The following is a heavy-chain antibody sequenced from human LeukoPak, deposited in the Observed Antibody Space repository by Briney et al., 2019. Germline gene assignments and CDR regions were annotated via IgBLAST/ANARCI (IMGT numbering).Heavy chain of an antibody. V-gene: IGHV3-53*01. Sequence: TGGSLTLSCAASGFTFSSNYMSWVRQAPGEGLGWVSVLYSDGSTYYADSVKGRFTISRDNSKNTLYLQMHSLRAEDTAVYYCASGTTMVQGVIFAYWGQGTLVTVSS. CDR3: ASGTTMVQGVIFAY. CDR1: GFTFSSNY. J-gene: IGHJ4*02. CDR2: LYSDGST. D-gene: IGHD3-10*01.